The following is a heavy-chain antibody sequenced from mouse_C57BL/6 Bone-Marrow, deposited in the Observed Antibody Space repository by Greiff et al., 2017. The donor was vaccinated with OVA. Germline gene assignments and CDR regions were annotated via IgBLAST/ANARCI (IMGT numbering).Heavy chain of an antibody. Sequence: QVQLKQPGAELVKPGASVKVSCKASGYTFTSYWMHWVKQRPGQGLEWIGRIHPSDSDTNYNQKFKGKATLTVDKSSSTAYMQLSSLTSGDSAVYYCATSYAWFAYWGQVTLVTVSA. CDR1: GYTFTSYW. CDR3: ATSYAWFAY. V-gene: IGHV1-74*01. J-gene: IGHJ3*01. CDR2: IHPSDSDT.